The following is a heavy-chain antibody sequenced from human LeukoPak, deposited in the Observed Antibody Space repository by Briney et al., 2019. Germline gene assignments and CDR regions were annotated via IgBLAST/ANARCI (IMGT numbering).Heavy chain of an antibody. J-gene: IGHJ4*02. CDR2: ISGSGGST. Sequence: HGGSLRLSCAASGFTFSSYAMSWVRQAPGKGLEWVSAISGSGGSTYYADSVKGRFTTSRDNTQNTLYLQMNSLRAEDTAVYYCAKNDEPRAVAGCFDYWGQGTLVTVSS. CDR3: AKNDEPRAVAGCFDY. V-gene: IGHV3-23*01. D-gene: IGHD6-19*01. CDR1: GFTFSSYA.